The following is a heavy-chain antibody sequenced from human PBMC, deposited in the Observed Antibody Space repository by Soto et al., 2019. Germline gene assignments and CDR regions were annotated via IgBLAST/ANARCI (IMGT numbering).Heavy chain of an antibody. CDR1: GGSISSYY. Sequence: PSEPLSLTCTVSGGSISSYYWSWIRQPPGKGLEWIGYIYYSGSTNYNPSLKSRVTISVDTSKNQFSLKLSSVTAADTAVYYCARGGTYGISTICYYSYGMECWGQGTTVTVYS. D-gene: IGHD2-2*01. CDR3: ARGGTYGISTICYYSYGMEC. V-gene: IGHV4-59*12. CDR2: IYYSGST. J-gene: IGHJ6*02.